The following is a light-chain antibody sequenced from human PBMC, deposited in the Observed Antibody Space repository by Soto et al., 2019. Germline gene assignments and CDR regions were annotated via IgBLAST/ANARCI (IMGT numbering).Light chain of an antibody. CDR2: DIN. J-gene: IGLJ3*02. CDR1: TVAVTSAHL. CDR3: LLSYSRARV. Sequence: QSVVTQEPSLTVSPGGTVTVTCGSSTVAVTSAHLPYGFQQKPGHYPRTLIYDINTKHSGTPARFSGSLLGVKAALTLSGAQPADEAQYYCLLSYSRARVFGGGNKLTVL. V-gene: IGLV7-46*01.